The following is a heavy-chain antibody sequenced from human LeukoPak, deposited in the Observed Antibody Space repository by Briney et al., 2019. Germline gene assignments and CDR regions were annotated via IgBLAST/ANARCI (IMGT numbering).Heavy chain of an antibody. Sequence: PSETLSLTCTVSGGSISSGDYYWSWIRQPPGKGLEWIGEINHSGSTNYNPSLKSRVTISVDTSKNQFSLKLSSVTAADTAVYYCARALGLPPRYYYYYGMDVWGQGTTVTVSS. CDR2: INHSGST. CDR3: ARALGLPPRYYYYYGMDV. D-gene: IGHD3-9*01. V-gene: IGHV4-39*07. CDR1: GGSISSGDYY. J-gene: IGHJ6*02.